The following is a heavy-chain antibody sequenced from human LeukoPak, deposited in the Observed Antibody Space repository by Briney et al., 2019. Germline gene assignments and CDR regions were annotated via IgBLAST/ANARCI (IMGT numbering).Heavy chain of an antibody. Sequence: GGSLRLSCAASGFTFDDYGMSWVRQAPGKGLEWVSGINWNGGSTGYADSVKGRFTISRDNAKNSLYLQMNSLRAEDTAVYYCARDPDYYDSSGYSDYWGQGTLVTVSS. V-gene: IGHV3-20*04. D-gene: IGHD3-22*01. CDR3: ARDPDYYDSSGYSDY. CDR1: GFTFDDYG. J-gene: IGHJ4*02. CDR2: INWNGGST.